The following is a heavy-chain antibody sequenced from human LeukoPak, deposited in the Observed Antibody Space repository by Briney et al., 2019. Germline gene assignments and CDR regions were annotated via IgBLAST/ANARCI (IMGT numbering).Heavy chain of an antibody. Sequence: ASVKVSCTASGYTFTSYYMHWVRQAPGQGLEWMGIINPSGGSTSYAQKFQGRVTMTRDTSTSTVYMELSSLRSEDTAVYYCATSLGRWFGELLSGDYWGQGTLVTVSS. J-gene: IGHJ4*02. CDR2: INPSGGST. CDR1: GYTFTSYY. V-gene: IGHV1-46*01. D-gene: IGHD3-10*01. CDR3: ATSLGRWFGELLSGDY.